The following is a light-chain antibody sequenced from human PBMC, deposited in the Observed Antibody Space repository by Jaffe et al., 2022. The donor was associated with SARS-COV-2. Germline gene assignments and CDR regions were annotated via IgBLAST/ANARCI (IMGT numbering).Light chain of an antibody. V-gene: IGKV1-8*01. CDR1: QGISSH. CDR3: QQYYSYPVT. J-gene: IGKJ4*01. CDR2: GVS. Sequence: AIRMTQSPSSFSASTGDRVTITCRASQGISSHLAWYQQKPGKVPKLLIYGVSTLQSGAPSRFSGSGSGTDFTLTISRLQAEDSATYYCQQYYSYPVTFGGGTKVEIK.